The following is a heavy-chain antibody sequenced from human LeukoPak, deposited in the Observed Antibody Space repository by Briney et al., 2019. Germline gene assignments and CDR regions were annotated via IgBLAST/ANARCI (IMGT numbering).Heavy chain of an antibody. CDR2: IYTSGST. CDR1: GGSISSYY. V-gene: IGHV4-4*07. D-gene: IGHD6-13*01. CDR3: ARERYSSSWYDAFDI. Sequence: SETLSLTCTVSGGSISSYYWSWIRQPAGKGLEWIGRIYTSGSTNYNPSLKSRVTMSVDTSKNQFSLKLSSVTAADTAVYYCARERYSSSWYDAFDIWGQGTMVTVSS. J-gene: IGHJ3*02.